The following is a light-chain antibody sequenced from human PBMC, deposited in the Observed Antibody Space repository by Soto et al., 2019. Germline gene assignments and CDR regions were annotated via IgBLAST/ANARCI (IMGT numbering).Light chain of an antibody. CDR1: SSDIGSYNR. V-gene: IGLV2-18*02. CDR2: EVN. J-gene: IGLJ1*01. Sequence: QSALTQPPSVSGSPGQSVTISCTGTSSDIGSYNRVSWYQQPPGAAPKLMICEVNNRPSGVPELFSGSKSGNTASLTIFGHQAEDDADYYCSSFTTSDTYVFGTGTKLTVL. CDR3: SSFTTSDTYV.